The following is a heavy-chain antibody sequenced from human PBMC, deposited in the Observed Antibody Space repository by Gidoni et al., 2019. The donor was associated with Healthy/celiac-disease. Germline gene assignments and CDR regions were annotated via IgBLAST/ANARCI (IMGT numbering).Heavy chain of an antibody. J-gene: IGHJ4*02. CDR3: ARYDFWSGYGY. Sequence: QVQLQQWGAGLLKPSETLSLTCAVYGGSFSGYYWSWIRQPPGKGLEWSGEINHSGSTNYNPSLKSRVTISVDTSKNQFSLKLSSVTAADTAVYYCARYDFWSGYGYWGQGTLVTVSS. CDR2: INHSGST. CDR1: GGSFSGYY. V-gene: IGHV4-34*01. D-gene: IGHD3-3*01.